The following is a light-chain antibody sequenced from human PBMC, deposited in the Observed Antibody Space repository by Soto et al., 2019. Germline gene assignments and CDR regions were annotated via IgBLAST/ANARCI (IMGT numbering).Light chain of an antibody. Sequence: QSVLTQPPSVSGAPGQRVTISCTGSSSNIGAGYGVHWYQQLPGTAPKLLIYADNNRPSGVPDRFSGSKSGTSASLAITGLLAEDEADYYCQSYDTSLSGFVVFGGGTKLTVL. CDR2: ADN. J-gene: IGLJ2*01. CDR1: SSNIGAGYG. V-gene: IGLV1-40*01. CDR3: QSYDTSLSGFVV.